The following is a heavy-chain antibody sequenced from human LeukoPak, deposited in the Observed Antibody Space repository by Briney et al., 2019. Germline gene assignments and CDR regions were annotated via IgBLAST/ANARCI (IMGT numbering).Heavy chain of an antibody. J-gene: IGHJ4*02. CDR1: GGSFRDYY. D-gene: IGHD3-22*01. Sequence: SETLSLTCAVYGGSFRDYYWSWVRQSPGKGLEWIGEINHSGTSRYNLSLKNRLTISIDTSKNQFSLKLRSVTAADTARYYCARSYYYDGFDYSLGVWGQGTLVTVSS. V-gene: IGHV4-34*01. CDR3: ARSYYYDGFDYSLGV. CDR2: INHSGTS.